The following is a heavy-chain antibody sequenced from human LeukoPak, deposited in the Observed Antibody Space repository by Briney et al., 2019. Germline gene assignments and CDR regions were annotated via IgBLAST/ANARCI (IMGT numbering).Heavy chain of an antibody. CDR3: ARDRDSGSYHRVIDY. Sequence: GGSLRLSCAASGFTFSSYAMGWVRQAPGKGLEWVANIKQDGSEKHYVDSVKGRFTISRDNAKKSMCLQMNSLRAEDTAVYYCARDRDSGSYHRVIDYWGQGTLVTVSS. V-gene: IGHV3-7*01. J-gene: IGHJ4*02. CDR1: GFTFSSYA. CDR2: IKQDGSEK. D-gene: IGHD1-26*01.